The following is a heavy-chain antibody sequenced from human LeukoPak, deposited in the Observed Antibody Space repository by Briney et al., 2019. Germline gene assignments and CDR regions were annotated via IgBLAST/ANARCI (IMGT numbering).Heavy chain of an antibody. Sequence: ASVKVSCKASGYTFTGYYMHWVRQAPGQGLEWMGWINPNSGGTNYAQKLQGRVTMTTDTSTSTAYMELRSLRSDDTAVYFCARDSLADYDSTGYYYAFDYWGQGTLATVSS. CDR1: GYTFTGYY. D-gene: IGHD3-22*01. V-gene: IGHV1-2*02. CDR2: INPNSGGT. J-gene: IGHJ4*02. CDR3: ARDSLADYDSTGYYYAFDY.